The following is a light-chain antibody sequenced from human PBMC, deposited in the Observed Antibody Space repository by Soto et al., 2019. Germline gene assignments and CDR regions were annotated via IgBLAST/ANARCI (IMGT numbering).Light chain of an antibody. J-gene: IGKJ4*01. V-gene: IGKV1-39*01. Sequence: DIQMTQSPSSLSASVGDRVTIYCRTRQSITYHLNWYQQKPGKTPKLLIYAASTLQSEVPSRFSGSGSGTDFILTISSLQHEDCATYYCQQSHSAPLTFGGGTKVEIK. CDR1: QSITYH. CDR2: AAS. CDR3: QQSHSAPLT.